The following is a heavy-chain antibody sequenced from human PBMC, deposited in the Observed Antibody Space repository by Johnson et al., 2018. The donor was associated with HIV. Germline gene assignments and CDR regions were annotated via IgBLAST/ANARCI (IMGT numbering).Heavy chain of an antibody. CDR1: GFTFSSYG. Sequence: QVQLVESGGGVVQPGRSLRLSCAASGFTFSSYGMHWVRQAPGKGLEWVAVISYDGSNEYYADSVKGRFTISRDNSKNTLYLQMNSLRSEDTAVYYCARVPGSRAGDAFDVWGTGTMVTVSS. CDR3: ARVPGSRAGDAFDV. V-gene: IGHV3-30*03. J-gene: IGHJ3*01. D-gene: IGHD1-1*01. CDR2: ISYDGSNE.